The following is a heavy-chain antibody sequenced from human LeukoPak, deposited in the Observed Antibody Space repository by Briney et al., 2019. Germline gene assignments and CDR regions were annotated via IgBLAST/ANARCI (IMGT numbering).Heavy chain of an antibody. CDR2: IYYSGST. CDR3: AREGPSSSWYGGRAYNWFDP. Sequence: SETLSLTCTVSGGSISSSSYYWGWIRQPPGKGLEWIGSIYYSGSTYYNPSLKSRVTISVDTSKNQFSLKLSSVTAADTAVYYCAREGPSSSWYGGRAYNWFDPWGQGTLVTVSS. V-gene: IGHV4-39*07. CDR1: GGSISSSSYY. D-gene: IGHD6-13*01. J-gene: IGHJ5*02.